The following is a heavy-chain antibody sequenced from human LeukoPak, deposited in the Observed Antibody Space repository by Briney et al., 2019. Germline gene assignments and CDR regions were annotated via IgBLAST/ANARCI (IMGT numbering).Heavy chain of an antibody. Sequence: ASVKVSCKASGYTFTGYYMHWVRQAPGQGLEWMGWINPNSGGTNYAQKFQGRVTMTRDTSISTAYMELSRLSSDDTAVYYCARGSPSGCTNGVCYSSGPNWFDPWGQGTLVTVSS. CDR1: GYTFTGYY. D-gene: IGHD2-8*01. CDR3: ARGSPSGCTNGVCYSSGPNWFDP. J-gene: IGHJ5*02. CDR2: INPNSGGT. V-gene: IGHV1-2*02.